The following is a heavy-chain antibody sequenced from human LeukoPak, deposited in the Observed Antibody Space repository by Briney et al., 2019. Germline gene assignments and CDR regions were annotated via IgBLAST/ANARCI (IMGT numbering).Heavy chain of an antibody. CDR3: ARDVGYYDSSGYDYAFDI. CDR2: INHSGST. D-gene: IGHD3-22*01. CDR1: GGSFSGYY. V-gene: IGHV4-34*01. J-gene: IGHJ3*02. Sequence: SETLSLTCAVYGGSFSGYYWSWIRQPPGKGLEWIGEINHSGSTNYNPSLKSRVTISVDTSKNQFSLKLSSVTAADTAVYHCARDVGYYDSSGYDYAFDIWGQGTMVTVSS.